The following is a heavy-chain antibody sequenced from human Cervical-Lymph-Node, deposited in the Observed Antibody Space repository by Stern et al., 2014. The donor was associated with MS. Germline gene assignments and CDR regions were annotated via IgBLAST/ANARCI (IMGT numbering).Heavy chain of an antibody. Sequence: VQLVQSGGGLVQPGGSLRLSCAASGFTFSSYDMHWVRQATGKGLEWVSAIGTAGDTYYPGSVKGRFTISRENAKNSLYLQMNSLRAGDTAVYYCARERESSSWTPPTGTSRYFDLWGRGTLVTVSS. J-gene: IGHJ2*01. V-gene: IGHV3-13*01. D-gene: IGHD6-13*01. CDR2: IGTAGDT. CDR3: ARERESSSWTPPTGTSRYFDL. CDR1: GFTFSSYD.